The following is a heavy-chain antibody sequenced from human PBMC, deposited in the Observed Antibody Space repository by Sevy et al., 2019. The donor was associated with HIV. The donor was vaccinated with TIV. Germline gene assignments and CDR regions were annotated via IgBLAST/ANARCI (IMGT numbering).Heavy chain of an antibody. Sequence: ASVKVSCKASGYTFTSYAMNWVRQAPGQGLEWMGWINTNTGNPTYAQGFTGRFVFSLDTSVSTAYLQISSLKAEDTAGYYCARDARRYNWNVAWFDPWGQGTLVTVSS. J-gene: IGHJ5*02. CDR1: GYTFTSYA. V-gene: IGHV7-4-1*02. CDR2: INTNTGNP. CDR3: ARDARRYNWNVAWFDP. D-gene: IGHD1-20*01.